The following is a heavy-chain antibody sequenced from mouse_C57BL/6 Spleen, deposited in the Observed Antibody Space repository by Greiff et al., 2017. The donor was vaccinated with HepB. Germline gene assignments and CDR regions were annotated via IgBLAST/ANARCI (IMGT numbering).Heavy chain of an antibody. D-gene: IGHD2-3*01. CDR3: ARSFDGYLYYYAMDY. J-gene: IGHJ4*01. V-gene: IGHV5-17*01. CDR1: GFPFSDYG. Sequence: EVQLVESGGGLVKPGGSLKLSCAASGFPFSDYGMHWVRQAPEKGLEWVAYISSGSSTIYYADTVKGRFTISRDNAKNTLFLQMTSLRSEDTAMYYCARSFDGYLYYYAMDYWGQGTSVTVSS. CDR2: ISSGSSTI.